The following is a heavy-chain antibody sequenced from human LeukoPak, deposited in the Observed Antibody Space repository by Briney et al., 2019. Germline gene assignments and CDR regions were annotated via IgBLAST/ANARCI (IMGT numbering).Heavy chain of an antibody. D-gene: IGHD3-10*01. CDR1: GXSISSYY. Sequence: SETLSLTCTVSGXSISSYYWSWIRQPAGKGLEWIGRIYTSGSTNYNPSLKSRVTMSVDTSKNQFSLKLSSVTAADTAVYYCARVNGVGELLNYFDYWGQGTLVTVSS. V-gene: IGHV4-4*07. CDR3: ARVNGVGELLNYFDY. J-gene: IGHJ4*02. CDR2: IYTSGST.